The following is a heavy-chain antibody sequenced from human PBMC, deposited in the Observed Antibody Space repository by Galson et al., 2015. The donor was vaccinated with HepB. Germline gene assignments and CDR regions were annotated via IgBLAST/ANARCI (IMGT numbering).Heavy chain of an antibody. CDR3: TRDYYDSGSFYGMDV. CDR1: GDSVSSKSAA. CDR2: TYYRSKWYN. Sequence: CAISGDSVSSKSAAWNCVRQSPSRGLEWLGRTYYRSKWYNDYAVSVKGRVTINPDTSKNQFSLHLNSVTPEDTAVYYCTRDYYDSGSFYGMDVWGQGTTVTVSS. J-gene: IGHJ6*02. V-gene: IGHV6-1*01. D-gene: IGHD3-10*01.